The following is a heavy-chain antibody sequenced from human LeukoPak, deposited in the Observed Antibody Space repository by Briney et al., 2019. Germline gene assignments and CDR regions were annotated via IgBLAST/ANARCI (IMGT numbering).Heavy chain of an antibody. J-gene: IGHJ4*02. Sequence: GGSLRLSCAASGFSVTSNHMSWVRQAPGKGLEWVSVLFSDGSTYYADSVKGRFTFSRDNSRNTLYLQMNSLRAEDTAVYYCARVSGDYFVSWGQGTLVTVSS. V-gene: IGHV3-53*01. D-gene: IGHD2-21*01. CDR2: LFSDGST. CDR3: ARVSGDYFVS. CDR1: GFSVTSNH.